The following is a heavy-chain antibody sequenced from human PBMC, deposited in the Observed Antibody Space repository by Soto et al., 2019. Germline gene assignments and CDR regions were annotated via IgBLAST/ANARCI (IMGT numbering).Heavy chain of an antibody. Sequence: GGSLRLSCAASGFTFSSLGMHWVRQAPGKGLEWVSGISWNSGSKGYADSVEGRFTISRDNAKNSLYLQMNSLRAEDTALYYCAKDRSSGWVDLFQHWGQGTLVTVSS. D-gene: IGHD6-19*01. CDR3: AKDRSSGWVDLFQH. V-gene: IGHV3-9*01. CDR1: GFTFSSLG. CDR2: ISWNSGSK. J-gene: IGHJ1*01.